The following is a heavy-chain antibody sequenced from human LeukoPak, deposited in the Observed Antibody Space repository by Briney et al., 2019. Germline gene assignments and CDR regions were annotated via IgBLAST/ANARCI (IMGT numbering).Heavy chain of an antibody. CDR1: GFTFSTFS. CDR3: ARAGTHSKRYYYYYGMDV. V-gene: IGHV3-48*04. Sequence: GGSLRLSCVASGFTFSTFSMNWVRQAPGKGLEWVSYISSSGSTIYYADSVKGRFTISRDNAKNSLYLQMNSLRAEDTAVYYCARAGTHSKRYYYYYGMDVWGQGTTVTVSS. CDR2: ISSSGSTI. D-gene: IGHD1-14*01. J-gene: IGHJ6*02.